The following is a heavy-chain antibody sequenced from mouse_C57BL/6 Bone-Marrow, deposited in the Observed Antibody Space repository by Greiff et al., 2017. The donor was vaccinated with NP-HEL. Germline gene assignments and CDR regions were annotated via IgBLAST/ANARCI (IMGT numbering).Heavy chain of an antibody. CDR3: ARGRGDGAMDY. CDR1: GYTFTSYG. D-gene: IGHD2-3*01. V-gene: IGHV1-81*01. Sequence: QVQLQQSGAELARPGASVKLSCKASGYTFTSYGISWVKQRTGQGLEWTGEIYPRSGNTYYNEKFKGKATLTADKSSSTAYMELRSLTSEDSAVYFCARGRGDGAMDYWGQGTSVTVSS. J-gene: IGHJ4*01. CDR2: IYPRSGNT.